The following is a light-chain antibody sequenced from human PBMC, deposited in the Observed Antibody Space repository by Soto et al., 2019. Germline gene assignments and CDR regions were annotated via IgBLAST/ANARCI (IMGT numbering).Light chain of an antibody. J-gene: IGKJ1*01. CDR2: GAS. CDR3: QQYNNWPWT. V-gene: IGKV3-15*01. CDR1: QSISDT. Sequence: IVITQTPATLSVSPGGRATLSCRASQSISDTLAWYQQKPGQAPRLLIYGASTRAPGFPARFSGSGSGTDFTLTISSLQSEDFAVYYCQQYNNWPWTFGQGTKVDIK.